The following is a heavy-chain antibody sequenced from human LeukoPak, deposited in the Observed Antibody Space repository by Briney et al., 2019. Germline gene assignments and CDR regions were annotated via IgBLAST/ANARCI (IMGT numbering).Heavy chain of an antibody. J-gene: IGHJ4*02. CDR3: TTGVLGAVDY. CDR2: IKSKTDGGTT. V-gene: IGHV3-15*01. Sequence: GGSLRHSCPASGFTYSNAWMSGVRQARGKGVDWVGRIKSKTDGGTTDYAAPVKGRFTISRDDSKNTQYQQMNSLKTEDTAVYYCTTGVLGAVDYWGQGTLVTVSS. CDR1: GFTYSNAW. D-gene: IGHD2-8*02.